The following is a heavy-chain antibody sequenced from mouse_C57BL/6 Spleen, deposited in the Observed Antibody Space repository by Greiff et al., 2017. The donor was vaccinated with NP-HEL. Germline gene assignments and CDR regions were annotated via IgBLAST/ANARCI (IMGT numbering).Heavy chain of an antibody. Sequence: QVQLQQSGPELVKPGASVKISCKASGYAFSSSWMNWVKQRPGKGLEWIGRIYPGDGDTNYNGKFKGKATLTADKSSSTAYMQLSSLTSEDSAVYFCARGCYAMDYWGQGTSVTVSS. D-gene: IGHD3-3*01. CDR3: ARGCYAMDY. V-gene: IGHV1-82*01. CDR2: IYPGDGDT. CDR1: GYAFSSSW. J-gene: IGHJ4*01.